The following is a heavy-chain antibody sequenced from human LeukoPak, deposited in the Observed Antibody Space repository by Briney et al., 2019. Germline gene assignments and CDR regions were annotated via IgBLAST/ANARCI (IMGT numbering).Heavy chain of an antibody. J-gene: IGHJ4*02. D-gene: IGHD6-13*01. CDR3: AREHPGGAATGLLGDY. Sequence: ASVEVSCKASGYTFTSYYMHWVRQAPGQGLEWMGIINPSGGSTSYAQKFQGRVTMTRDTSTSTVYMELSSLRSEDTAVYYCAREHPGGAATGLLGDYWGQGTLVTVSS. CDR1: GYTFTSYY. V-gene: IGHV1-46*01. CDR2: INPSGGST.